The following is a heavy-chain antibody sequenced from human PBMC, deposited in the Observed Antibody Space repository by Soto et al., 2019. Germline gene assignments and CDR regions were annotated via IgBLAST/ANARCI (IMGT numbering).Heavy chain of an antibody. D-gene: IGHD2-21*02. CDR3: ARAWDCGGGCYPTPYWFDP. CDR1: GYTFTSYY. CDR2: INPSGGST. V-gene: IGHV1-46*01. Sequence: ASVKVSCKASGYTFTSYYMHWVRQAPGQGLEWMGIINPSGGSTSYAQKFQGRVTMTRDTSTSTVYMELSSLRSEDTAVYYCARAWDCGGGCYPTPYWFDPWGQGTLVT. J-gene: IGHJ5*02.